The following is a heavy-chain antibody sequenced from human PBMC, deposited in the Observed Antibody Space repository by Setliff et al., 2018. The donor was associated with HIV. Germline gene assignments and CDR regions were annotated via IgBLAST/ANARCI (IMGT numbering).Heavy chain of an antibody. J-gene: IGHJ3*01. CDR2: INPSGGST. CDR3: AREVASYSSRFDAFDV. V-gene: IGHV1-46*01. Sequence: ASVKVSCKASGYTFTSYYMHWVRQAPGQGLEWMGIINPSGGSTSYAQKFQGRVTITADKSTSTAYMELSNLRSEDTAVYYCAREVASYSSRFDAFDVWGQGTTVTVSS. CDR1: GYTFTSYY. D-gene: IGHD6-13*01.